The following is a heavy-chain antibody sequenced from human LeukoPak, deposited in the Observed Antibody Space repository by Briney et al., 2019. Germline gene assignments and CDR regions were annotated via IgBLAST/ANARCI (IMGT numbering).Heavy chain of an antibody. V-gene: IGHV3-9*01. CDR2: ISWNSGSL. D-gene: IGHD2-2*02. CDR3: AKGGGPDIVVVPAAIGFAFDI. J-gene: IGHJ3*02. CDR1: GFTFDDYA. Sequence: GRSLRLSCAASGFTFDDYAMHWVRHAPGKGLEWVSGISWNSGSLVYADSVKGRFTISRDNAKNSLYLQMNSLRAEDTALYYCAKGGGPDIVVVPAAIGFAFDIWGQGTMVTVSS.